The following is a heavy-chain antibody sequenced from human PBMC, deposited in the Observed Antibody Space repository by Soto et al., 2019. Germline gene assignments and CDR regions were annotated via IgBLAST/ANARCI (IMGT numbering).Heavy chain of an antibody. V-gene: IGHV4-59*08. CDR2: IYYSGST. D-gene: IGHD3-10*01. J-gene: IGHJ4*02. Sequence: PSETLSLTCTVSGGSISSYYWSWIRQPPGKGLEWIGYIYYSGSTNYTPSLKSRFTIRVDTTKNLSSRKLSSVPAADTAVFFRARRSARGFDYGGRRSLVPVSS. CDR3: ARRSARGFDY. CDR1: GGSISSYY.